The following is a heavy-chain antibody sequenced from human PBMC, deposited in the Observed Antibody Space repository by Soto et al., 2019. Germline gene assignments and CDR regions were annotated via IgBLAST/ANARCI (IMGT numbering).Heavy chain of an antibody. J-gene: IGHJ4*02. D-gene: IGHD5-18*01. CDR2: IIPIFGTA. Sequence: SVKVSCKASGGTFSSYAISGVRQAPGRGLEWMGGIIPIFGTANYAQKFQGRVTITADKSTSTAYMELSSLRSEDTAVYYCARSPTQLWLPSLVKYFDYWGQGTLVTVSS. CDR3: ARSPTQLWLPSLVKYFDY. V-gene: IGHV1-69*06. CDR1: GGTFSSYA.